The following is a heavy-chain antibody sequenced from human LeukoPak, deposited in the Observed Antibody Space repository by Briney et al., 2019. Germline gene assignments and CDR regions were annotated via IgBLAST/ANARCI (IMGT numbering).Heavy chain of an antibody. J-gene: IGHJ4*02. CDR3: ARDYGGIVVVTGRGFPDY. V-gene: IGHV3-7*01. CDR2: IKRDGSEK. D-gene: IGHD2-21*02. CDR1: GFTFSSYW. Sequence: PGGSLRLSCAASGFTFSSYWMSWVRQAPGKGLEWVANIKRDGSEKYYVDSVKGRFTISRDNAKNSLYLQMNSLRAEDTAVYYCARDYGGIVVVTGRGFPDYWGQGALVTVSS.